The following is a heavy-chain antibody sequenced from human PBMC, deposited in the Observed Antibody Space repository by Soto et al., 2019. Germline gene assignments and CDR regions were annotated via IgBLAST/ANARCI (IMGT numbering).Heavy chain of an antibody. CDR2: INPNSGGT. D-gene: IGHD6-6*01. CDR1: GYTFTGYY. Sequence: GASVKVSCKASGYTFTGYYIHWVRQAPGQGLEWMGWINPNSGGTNYAQKFQDWVTMTRDTSISTAYMELSRLRSDDTAVYYCARDPNVGDSSSSGVFDYWGQGTLVTVSS. CDR3: ARDPNVGDSSSSGVFDY. V-gene: IGHV1-2*04. J-gene: IGHJ4*02.